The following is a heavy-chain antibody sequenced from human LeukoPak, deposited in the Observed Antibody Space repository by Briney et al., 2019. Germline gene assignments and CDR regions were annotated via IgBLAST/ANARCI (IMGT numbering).Heavy chain of an antibody. CDR3: ARELGIAAANTDY. V-gene: IGHV1-8*01. CDR2: MNPNSANT. J-gene: IGHJ4*02. CDR1: GYTFTSYD. D-gene: IGHD6-25*01. Sequence: ASVKVSCKASGYTFTSYDINWVRQAPGQGLEWMGWMNPNSANTLYAQTFQGRVTMTRDTSINTAYMELSSLRSEGTAVYFCARELGIAAANTDYWGQGTLVTVSS.